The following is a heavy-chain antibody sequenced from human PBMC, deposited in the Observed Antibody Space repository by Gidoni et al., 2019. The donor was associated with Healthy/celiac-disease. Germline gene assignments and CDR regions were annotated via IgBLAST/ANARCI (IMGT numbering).Heavy chain of an antibody. CDR1: GYCFTSHW. CDR2: IDPSDSYT. CDR3: ARHASPYYYNSNGYSDY. J-gene: IGHJ4*02. D-gene: IGHD3-22*01. V-gene: IGHV5-10-1*01. Sequence: EVQLVQSGAEVNKLGESPWIFWKGSGYCFTSHWISWVRQMPGKGLEWMGGIDPSDSYTNYSPSFKGRVTISADKSISTAYLQWSSLKASDTAVYYCARHASPYYYNSNGYSDYWGQGTLVTVSS.